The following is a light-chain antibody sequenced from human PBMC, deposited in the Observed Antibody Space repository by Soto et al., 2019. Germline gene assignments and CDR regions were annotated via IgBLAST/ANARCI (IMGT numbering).Light chain of an antibody. J-gene: IGKJ2*01. CDR2: GAS. CDR1: QIITPSY. Sequence: EIVLTQSPGTLSLSPGESATLSCRASQIITPSYLAWYQQKPGQAPRLLISGASTRAAGVPDRFTGRASGTDFSLIISRLEPEDFAVYYCHQYGSSPPYTFGQGTKLEIK. CDR3: HQYGSSPPYT. V-gene: IGKV3-20*01.